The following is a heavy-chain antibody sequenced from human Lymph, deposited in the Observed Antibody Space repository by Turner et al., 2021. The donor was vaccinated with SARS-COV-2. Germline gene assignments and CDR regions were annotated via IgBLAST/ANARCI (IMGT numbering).Heavy chain of an antibody. CDR3: ARDRGGYGAYYYGMDV. D-gene: IGHD2-15*01. CDR1: GSTFSSYS. V-gene: IGHV3-48*02. CDR2: ISISSSTI. J-gene: IGHJ6*02. Sequence: EVQLVESGGGLVQPGGSLRLSCAASGSTFSSYSMNWVRQAPGKGLEWVSYISISSSTIYYADSVKGRFTISRDNAKNSLYLQMNSLRDEDTAVYYCARDRGGYGAYYYGMDVWGQGTTVTVSS.